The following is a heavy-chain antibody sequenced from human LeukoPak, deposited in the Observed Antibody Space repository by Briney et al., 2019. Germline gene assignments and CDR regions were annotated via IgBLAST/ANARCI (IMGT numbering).Heavy chain of an antibody. J-gene: IGHJ4*02. Sequence: SETLSLTCTVSGGSISSSSYSWGWIRQPPGKGLGWIGNIYYSGSTYYNPSLKSRVTISVDTSKNQFSLKLSSVTAADTAVYYCARDPASIRHGSGSYYSDYWGQGTLVTVSS. CDR2: IYYSGST. V-gene: IGHV4-39*07. CDR3: ARDPASIRHGSGSYYSDY. D-gene: IGHD3-10*01. CDR1: GGSISSSSYS.